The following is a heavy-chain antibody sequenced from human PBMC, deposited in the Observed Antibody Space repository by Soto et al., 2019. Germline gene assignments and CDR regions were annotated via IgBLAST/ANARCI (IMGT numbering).Heavy chain of an antibody. D-gene: IGHD3-10*01. Sequence: PGKGLEWVSYISSSGSTIYYADSVKVRFTISRDNAKNSLYLQMNSLRAEDTAVYYCASTMVRGVLNLQHYYYTDAWGKGTTVTVSS. CDR2: ISSSGSTI. V-gene: IGHV3-11*01. J-gene: IGHJ6*03. CDR3: ASTMVRGVLNLQHYYYTDA.